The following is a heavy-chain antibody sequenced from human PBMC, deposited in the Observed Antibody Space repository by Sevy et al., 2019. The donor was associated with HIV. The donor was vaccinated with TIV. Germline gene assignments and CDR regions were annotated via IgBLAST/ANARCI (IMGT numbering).Heavy chain of an antibody. CDR2: INPSGDST. CDR3: ARDSGGPRLVQSPFDY. CDR1: GYTFNNYY. D-gene: IGHD3-9*01. J-gene: IGHJ4*02. V-gene: IGHV1-46*02. Sequence: ASVKVSCKASGYTFNNYYMYWLRQAPGQGLEWMGLINPSGDSTRYAQHFQGRVTLTRDTSTSTVFMELSSLTSEDMAGYYCARDSGGPRLVQSPFDYWGQGTLVTVSS.